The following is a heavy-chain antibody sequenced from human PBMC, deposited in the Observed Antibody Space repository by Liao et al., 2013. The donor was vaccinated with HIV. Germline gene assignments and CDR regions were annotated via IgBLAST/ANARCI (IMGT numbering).Heavy chain of an antibody. D-gene: IGHD1-1*01. CDR2: VTRGGRA. Sequence: QVRLQQSNTGLVRPSETLSLTCSIFGGSFESFHWGWIRQAPGKGLEWIGEVTRGGRAFYNAALRSRVTISSDTSKNQFSLKLSSVTAADTAVYYCARGGARFRAYKYWGQGTLVTVSS. J-gene: IGHJ4*02. V-gene: IGHV4-34*01. CDR1: GGSFESFH. CDR3: ARGGARFRAYKY.